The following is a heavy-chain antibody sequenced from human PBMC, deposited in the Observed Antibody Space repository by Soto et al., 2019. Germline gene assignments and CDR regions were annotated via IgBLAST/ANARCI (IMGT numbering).Heavy chain of an antibody. CDR1: GFSLSTSGVG. D-gene: IGHD1-1*01. J-gene: IGHJ4*02. Sequence: QITLKESGPTLVKPTQTLTLTCTFSGFSLSTSGVGVGWTRQTPGKALEWLALIYGDANKRFSPSLKSRLTITNDKSKNHLVLTMTDLDPVDTSTYSHTHRPGYRETDYWGQGTLVTVSS. CDR3: THRPGYRETDY. CDR2: IYGDANK. V-gene: IGHV2-5*02.